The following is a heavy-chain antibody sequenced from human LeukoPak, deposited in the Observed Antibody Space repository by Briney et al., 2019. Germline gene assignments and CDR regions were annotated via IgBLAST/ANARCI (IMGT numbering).Heavy chain of an antibody. Sequence: PSETLSLTCTVSGASISQDYWSWIRQPPGKGLEYVGYLYYDGSTNYTSSVRRRVTILVDTSKNQFTLNLRSVTAADTAKYYCTSGITGHYRSRGGFAFDIWGQGTVVAVSS. CDR2: LYYDGST. J-gene: IGHJ3*02. CDR3: TSGITGHYRSRGGFAFDI. V-gene: IGHV4-59*01. D-gene: IGHD3-16*01. CDR1: GASISQDY.